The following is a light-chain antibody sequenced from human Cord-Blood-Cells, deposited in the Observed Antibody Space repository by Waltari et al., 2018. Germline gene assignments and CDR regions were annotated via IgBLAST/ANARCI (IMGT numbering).Light chain of an antibody. CDR2: EGS. J-gene: IGLJ3*02. CDR1: SSDVGSYNL. V-gene: IGLV2-23*01. CDR3: CSYAGSSTWV. Sequence: QSALTQPASVSGSPGQSITISCTGTSSDVGSYNLVSWYQQHPGKAPKLMIYEGSKRPSGVSNRFSGSKSGNTASLTISGVQAEYEADYYCCSYAGSSTWVFGGGTKLTVL.